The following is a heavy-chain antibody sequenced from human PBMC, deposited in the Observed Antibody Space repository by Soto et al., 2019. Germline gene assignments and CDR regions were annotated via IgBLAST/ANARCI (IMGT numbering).Heavy chain of an antibody. Sequence: QVQLVESGGGVVQPGRSLRLSFAATGLTFSNDAMHWVRQAPGKGLEVVAFIYYDGSNKYYADSVKGRFTIYRDNLKNTLYLEMNSLRFEDTAVYYCARLAASASGYGMEVWSQGTTVTVSS. J-gene: IGHJ6*02. CDR1: GLTFSNDA. D-gene: IGHD6-13*01. CDR2: IYYDGSNK. CDR3: ARLAASASGYGMEV. V-gene: IGHV3-30-3*01.